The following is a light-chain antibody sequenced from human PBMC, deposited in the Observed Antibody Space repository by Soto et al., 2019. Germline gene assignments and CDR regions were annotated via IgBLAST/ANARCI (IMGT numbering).Light chain of an antibody. CDR1: QSVNSNY. CDR2: GAS. CDR3: QHYDPPPSEFT. V-gene: IGKV3-20*01. Sequence: EIVLTQSPGTLSLSPGERATLSCRASQSVNSNYLAWYQHQPGQPPRLLIFGASYSATGIPDRFSGSGSGTDFTLTITIREPEDFEVYYCQHYDPPPSEFTFGPGTNVDIK. J-gene: IGKJ3*01.